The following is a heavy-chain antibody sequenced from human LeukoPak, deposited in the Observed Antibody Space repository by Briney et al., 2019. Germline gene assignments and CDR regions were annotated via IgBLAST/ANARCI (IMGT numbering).Heavy chain of an antibody. CDR1: GFTVSSNY. Sequence: GGSLRLSCAASGFTVSSNYMSWVRQAPGKGLEWVSVIFNGGSTYYADSVKGRFTISRDNPKNTLYLQMNSLRAEDTAVYYCATSIVGLTYDEHFQHWGQGTLVTVSS. CDR3: ATSIVGLTYDEHFQH. J-gene: IGHJ1*01. D-gene: IGHD1-26*01. CDR2: IFNGGST. V-gene: IGHV3-53*01.